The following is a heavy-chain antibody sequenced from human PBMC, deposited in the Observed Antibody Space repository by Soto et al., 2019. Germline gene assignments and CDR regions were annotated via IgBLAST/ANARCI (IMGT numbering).Heavy chain of an antibody. V-gene: IGHV4-4*02. CDR3: ATMGTPATGLYFFDY. CDR2: IYHSGST. D-gene: IGHD2-15*01. Sequence: SETLSLTCAVSGGSISSSNWWSWVRQPPGKGLEWIGEIYHSGSTNYNPSLKSRVTISVDKSNNQFSLTLSSVTAADTAVYYCATMGTPATGLYFFDYWGQGSLVTVSS. CDR1: GGSISSSNW. J-gene: IGHJ4*02.